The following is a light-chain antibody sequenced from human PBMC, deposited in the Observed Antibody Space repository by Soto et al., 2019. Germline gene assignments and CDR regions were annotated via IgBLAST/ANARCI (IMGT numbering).Light chain of an antibody. Sequence: EIVLTQSPGTLPLSPGERATLSCRAGQSVTSSYLAWYRQKPGQAPRLLIYGASNRATGIPDRFGGSGSGTDFTLTISRLEPEDFAVYYCQQYASSPPTFGQGTRLEIK. CDR1: QSVTSSY. CDR2: GAS. J-gene: IGKJ5*01. V-gene: IGKV3-20*01. CDR3: QQYASSPPT.